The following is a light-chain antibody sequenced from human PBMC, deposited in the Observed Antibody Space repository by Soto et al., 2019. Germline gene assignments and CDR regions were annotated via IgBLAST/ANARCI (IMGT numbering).Light chain of an antibody. J-gene: IGLJ1*01. CDR2: SNN. CDR3: AAWDDSLNAYV. Sequence: VLTQPPSASGTPGQRVTISCSGSSSNIGSNTVNWCQQLPGTAPKLLIYSNNERPSGVPDRFSGSKSGTSASLAISGLQSEDEADFYCAAWDDSLNAYVIGTGTKVTVL. V-gene: IGLV1-44*01. CDR1: SSNIGSNT.